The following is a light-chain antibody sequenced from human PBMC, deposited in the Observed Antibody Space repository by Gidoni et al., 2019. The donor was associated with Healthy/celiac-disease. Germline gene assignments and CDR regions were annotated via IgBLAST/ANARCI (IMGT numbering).Light chain of an antibody. CDR2: AAS. CDR1: QSISSY. J-gene: IGKJ4*01. CDR3: QQSYSTPLT. Sequence: RVTITCRTSQSISSYLNWYQQKPGKAPKLLIYAASSLQSGVPSRFSGSGSGTDFALTISSLQPEDFATYYCQQSYSTPLTFGGGTKVEIK. V-gene: IGKV1-39*01.